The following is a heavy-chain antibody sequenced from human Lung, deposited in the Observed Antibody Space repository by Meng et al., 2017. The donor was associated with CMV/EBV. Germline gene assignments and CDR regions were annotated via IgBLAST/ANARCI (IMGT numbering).Heavy chain of an antibody. D-gene: IGHD6-6*01. CDR2: ISYDGSKK. J-gene: IGHJ4*02. V-gene: IGHV3-30*04. Sequence: LSCATSGFPFSSYAMHWVRQAPGKGLEWVAVISYDGSKKYYADSVKGRFTISRDNSKNTLYLQMNSLRAEDTAVYYCARDGEYSSLREAVDYWGQGTLVT. CDR3: ARDGEYSSLREAVDY. CDR1: GFPFSSYA.